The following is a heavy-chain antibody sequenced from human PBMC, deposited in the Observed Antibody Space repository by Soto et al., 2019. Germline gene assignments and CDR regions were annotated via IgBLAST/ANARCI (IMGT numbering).Heavy chain of an antibody. CDR1: GGTFSSYT. J-gene: IGHJ5*02. CDR3: ARDTPRYCSGGSCLNWFDP. Sequence: SVKVSCKASGGTFSSYTISWVRQAPGQGHEWMGRIIPILGIANYAQKFQGRVTITADKSTSTAYMELSSLRSEDTAVYYCARDTPRYCSGGSCLNWFDPWGQGTLVTVSS. V-gene: IGHV1-69*04. D-gene: IGHD2-15*01. CDR2: IIPILGIA.